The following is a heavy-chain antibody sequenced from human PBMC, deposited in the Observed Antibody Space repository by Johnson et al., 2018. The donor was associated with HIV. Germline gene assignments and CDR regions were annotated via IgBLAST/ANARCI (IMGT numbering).Heavy chain of an antibody. Sequence: QVQLVESGGGVVQPGRSLRLSCAASGFTFSSYAMHWVRQAPGKGLEWVAIIYYDGTNKYYADSVKGRFTISRDNSKNTLYLQMNSLTTEDTAVYYCARVLESKVAAGSWAFDIWGQGTMVTVSS. D-gene: IGHD6-13*01. V-gene: IGHV3-30*03. CDR3: ARVLESKVAAGSWAFDI. CDR2: IYYDGTNK. J-gene: IGHJ3*02. CDR1: GFTFSSYA.